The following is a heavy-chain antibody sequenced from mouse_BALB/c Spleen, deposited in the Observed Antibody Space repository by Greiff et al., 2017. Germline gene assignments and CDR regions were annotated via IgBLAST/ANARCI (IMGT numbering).Heavy chain of an antibody. CDR2: ISSGGGST. V-gene: IGHV5-12-1*01. CDR1: GFAFSSYD. D-gene: IGHD4-1*01. CDR3: ALTGKFAY. Sequence: EVKLEESGGGLVKPGGSLKLSCAASGFAFSSYDMSWVRQTPEKRLEWVAYISSGGGSTYYPDTVKGRFTISRDNAKNTLYLQMSSLKSEDTAMYYCALTGKFAYWGQGTLVTVSA. J-gene: IGHJ3*01.